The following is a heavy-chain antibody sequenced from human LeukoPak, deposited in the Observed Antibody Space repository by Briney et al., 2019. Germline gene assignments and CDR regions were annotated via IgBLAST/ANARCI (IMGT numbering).Heavy chain of an antibody. Sequence: GGSLRLSCAASGFTFGSYAMHWVRQAPGKGLEYVSAISSNGGSTYYANSVKGRFTISRDNSKNTLYLQMGSLRAEDMAVYYCARGDYGDPRNYYYYGMDVWGQGTTVTVSS. CDR2: ISSNGGST. J-gene: IGHJ6*02. D-gene: IGHD4-17*01. CDR1: GFTFGSYA. CDR3: ARGDYGDPRNYYYYGMDV. V-gene: IGHV3-64*01.